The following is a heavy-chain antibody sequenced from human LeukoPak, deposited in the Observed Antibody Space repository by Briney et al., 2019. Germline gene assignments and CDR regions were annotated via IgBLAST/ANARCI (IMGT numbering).Heavy chain of an antibody. J-gene: IGHJ3*02. Sequence: SETLSLTCTVSGGSISSYYWSWIRQPPGKGLEWIGYNYYSGSTNYNPSLKSRVTISVDTSKNQFSLKLSSVTAADTAVYYCARASLYYDILTGYRADAFDIWGQGTMVTVSS. CDR2: NYYSGST. CDR1: GGSISSYY. CDR3: ARASLYYDILTGYRADAFDI. V-gene: IGHV4-59*01. D-gene: IGHD3-9*01.